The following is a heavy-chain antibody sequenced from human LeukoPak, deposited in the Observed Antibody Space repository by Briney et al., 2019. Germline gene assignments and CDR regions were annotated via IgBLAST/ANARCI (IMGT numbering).Heavy chain of an antibody. J-gene: IGHJ6*02. D-gene: IGHD6-13*01. CDR2: ISAYSGDT. CDR1: GYTFISYG. Sequence: SVKVSCKASGYTFISYGISWVRQAPGQGLEWMGWISAYSGDTNYAQKFQGRVNMTTDTSTSTAYMELRSLRSDDTAVYYCARDDLLVPGHSSSWFYYYGMDVWGQGTTVTVSS. V-gene: IGHV1-18*01. CDR3: ARDDLLVPGHSSSWFYYYGMDV.